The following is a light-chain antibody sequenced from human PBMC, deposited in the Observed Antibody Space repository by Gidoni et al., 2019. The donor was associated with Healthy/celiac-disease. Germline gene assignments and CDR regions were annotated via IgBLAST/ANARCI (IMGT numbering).Light chain of an antibody. Sequence: DIQMTLSPSTLSASVGDRVTITCRASQSISSWLAWYQQKPGKAPKLLIYDASSLESGVPSRFSGSGSGTEFTLTISSLQPDDFATYYCQQYNSYLTFGPGTKVDIK. V-gene: IGKV1-5*01. CDR2: DAS. CDR1: QSISSW. CDR3: QQYNSYLT. J-gene: IGKJ3*01.